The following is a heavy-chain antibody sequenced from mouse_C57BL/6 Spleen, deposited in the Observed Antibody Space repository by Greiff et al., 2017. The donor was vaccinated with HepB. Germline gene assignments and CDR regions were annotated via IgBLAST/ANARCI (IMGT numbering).Heavy chain of an antibody. Sequence: QVQLQQPGAELVKPGASVKLSCKASGYTFTSYWMHWVKQRPGQGLEWIGMIHPNSGSTNYNEKFKSKATLTVDKSSSTAYMQRSSLTSEDSAVYYCARYGNYEDYAMGYWGQGASVTVA. CDR1: GYTFTSYW. CDR2: IHPNSGST. V-gene: IGHV1-64*01. J-gene: IGHJ4*01. CDR3: ARYGNYEDYAMGY. D-gene: IGHD2-1*01.